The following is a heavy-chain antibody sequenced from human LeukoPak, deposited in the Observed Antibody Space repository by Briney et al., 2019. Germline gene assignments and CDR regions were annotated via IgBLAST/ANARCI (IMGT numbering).Heavy chain of an antibody. CDR3: ARIPGGYYYGMDV. J-gene: IGHJ6*02. Sequence: GGSLRLSCVASGFAFNTYVMSWVRQAPGKGLEWVAAINGGGSNTYYADSVKGRFTISRDNAKNSLYLQMNSLRDEDTAVYYCARIPGGYYYGMDVWGQGTTVTVSS. V-gene: IGHV3-23*01. CDR1: GFAFNTYV. CDR2: INGGGSNT. D-gene: IGHD3-16*01.